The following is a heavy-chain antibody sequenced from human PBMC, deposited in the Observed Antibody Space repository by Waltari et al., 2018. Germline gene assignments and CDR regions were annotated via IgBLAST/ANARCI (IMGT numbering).Heavy chain of an antibody. V-gene: IGHV2-26*01. CDR3: ARILEYSSSGNWYFDL. D-gene: IGHD6-6*01. J-gene: IGHJ2*01. Sequence: QVTLKESGPVLVKPTETLTLTCTVSGFSLSNARLGVSWLRQPPGKALEWLAHIFSNDEKSYSTSLKSRLTISKDTSKSQVVLTMTNMDPVDTATYYCARILEYSSSGNWYFDLWGRGTLVTVSS. CDR2: IFSNDEK. CDR1: GFSLSNARLG.